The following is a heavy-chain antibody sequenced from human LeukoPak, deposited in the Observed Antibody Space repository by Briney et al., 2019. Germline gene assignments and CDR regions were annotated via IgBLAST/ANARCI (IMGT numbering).Heavy chain of an antibody. D-gene: IGHD3-9*01. CDR3: AHIRNDILTGYYRVWSD. Sequence: SGPTLVNPTQTLTLTCTFSGFSLSTGGMGVGWIRQPPGKALEWLALIYWDDDKEYSPSLKSRLTITKDTSKNQVVLRMTNMDPVDTATYYCAHIRNDILTGYYRVWSDWGQGTLVTVSS. CDR1: GFSLSTGGMG. V-gene: IGHV2-5*02. CDR2: IYWDDDK. J-gene: IGHJ4*02.